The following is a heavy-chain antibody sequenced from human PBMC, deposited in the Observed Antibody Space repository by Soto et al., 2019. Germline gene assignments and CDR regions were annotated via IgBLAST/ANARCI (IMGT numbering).Heavy chain of an antibody. D-gene: IGHD3-22*01. CDR3: ARVDCYGRSGYYGY. CDR1: GYTFTIYG. J-gene: IGHJ4*02. Sequence: ASVKVSCKASGYTFTIYGISWVRQAPGQGLEWMGWISGYNGNTDYAQNLQDRVTLTTDASTSSVYMELRSLRSDDTAVYYCARVDCYGRSGYYGYWGQGTLVTVSS. CDR2: ISGYNGNT. V-gene: IGHV1-18*04.